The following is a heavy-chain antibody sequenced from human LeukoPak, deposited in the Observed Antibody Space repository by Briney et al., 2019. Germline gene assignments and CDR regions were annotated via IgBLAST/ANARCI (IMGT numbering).Heavy chain of an antibody. Sequence: ASVKVSCKASGYTFTGYYMHWVRQAPGQGLEWMGWINPNSGGTNYAQKFQGRVTMTRDTSISTAYMELSRLRSDDTAVYYCARDHCSSTSCYFGWVFDYWGQGTLVTVSS. CDR2: INPNSGGT. J-gene: IGHJ4*02. CDR1: GYTFTGYY. V-gene: IGHV1-2*02. D-gene: IGHD2-2*01. CDR3: ARDHCSSTSCYFGWVFDY.